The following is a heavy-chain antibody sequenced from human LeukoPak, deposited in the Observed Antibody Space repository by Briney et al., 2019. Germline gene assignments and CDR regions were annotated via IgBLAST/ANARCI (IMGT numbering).Heavy chain of an antibody. D-gene: IGHD4-17*01. CDR1: GLTFSNYA. V-gene: IGHV3-23*01. CDR2: ITDSGRKT. J-gene: IGHJ4*02. CDR3: AKITKATTPNY. Sequence: GGSLRLSCAASGLTFSNYAMNWVRQASGKGLEWVSGITDSGRKTYYADSVKGRFSISRDDSRNTVYLQMSDLRAEDTAVYYCAKITKATTPNYWGQGTLVTVSS.